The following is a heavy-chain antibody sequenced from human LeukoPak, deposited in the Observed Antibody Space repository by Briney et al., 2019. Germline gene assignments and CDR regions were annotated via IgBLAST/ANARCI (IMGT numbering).Heavy chain of an antibody. J-gene: IGHJ4*02. CDR2: SSSSGSTI. D-gene: IGHD5-12*01. CDR1: GFTFSSYE. Sequence: PGGSLRLSCAASGFTFSSYEMNWVRQAPGKGLEWVSHSSSSGSTIYYAGSVKGRFTIARDNAKNSVYLQMNSLRAEDTAVYYCARGSLNSAYGVDYWGQGTLDTVSS. V-gene: IGHV3-48*03. CDR3: ARGSLNSAYGVDY.